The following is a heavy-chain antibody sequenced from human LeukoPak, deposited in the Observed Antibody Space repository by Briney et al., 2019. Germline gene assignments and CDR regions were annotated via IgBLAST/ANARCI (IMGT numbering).Heavy chain of an antibody. V-gene: IGHV4-34*01. CDR1: GGSISSYY. Sequence: PSETLSLTCTVSGGSISSYYWSWIRQPPGKGLEWIGEINHSGSTNYNPSLKSRVTISVDTSKNQFSLKLSSVTAADTAVYYCAVVVTAIQPDYYYYGMDVWGQGTTVTVSS. D-gene: IGHD2-21*02. CDR2: INHSGST. CDR3: AVVVTAIQPDYYYYGMDV. J-gene: IGHJ6*02.